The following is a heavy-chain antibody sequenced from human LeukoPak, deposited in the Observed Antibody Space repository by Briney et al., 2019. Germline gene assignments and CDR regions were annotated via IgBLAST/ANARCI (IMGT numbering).Heavy chain of an antibody. CDR2: INNSGST. Sequence: SETLSLTCAVYGASFSDSYWSWIRQCPEKGLEWIGEINNSGSTSYNPSLNSRVIMSVDRSKNQFSLRLTSVTAADTAVYYCARGRYGPRLGNWGQGTLVTVSS. J-gene: IGHJ4*02. D-gene: IGHD3-16*01. CDR3: ARGRYGPRLGN. V-gene: IGHV4-34*01. CDR1: GASFSDSY.